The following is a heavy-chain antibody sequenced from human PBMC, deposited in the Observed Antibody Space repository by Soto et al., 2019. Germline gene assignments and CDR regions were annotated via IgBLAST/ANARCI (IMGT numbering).Heavy chain of an antibody. D-gene: IGHD2-8*01. J-gene: IGHJ5*02. Sequence: ASVKVSCKASGYTFTSYDINWVRQATGQGLEWMGWMNPNSGNTGYAQKFQGRATMTRNTSISTAYMELSSLRSEDTAVYYCARRLPLGYCTNGVCYTWFDPWGQGTLVT. CDR3: ARRLPLGYCTNGVCYTWFDP. CDR2: MNPNSGNT. CDR1: GYTFTSYD. V-gene: IGHV1-8*01.